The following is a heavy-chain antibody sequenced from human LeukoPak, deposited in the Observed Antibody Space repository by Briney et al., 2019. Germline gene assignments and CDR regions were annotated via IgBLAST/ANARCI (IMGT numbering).Heavy chain of an antibody. CDR1: GGSISSGDYY. CDR3: ARANYDSSGYYQRLTWFDP. Sequence: PSQTLSLTCTVSGGSISSGDYYWSWIRQPPGKGLEWIGYIYYSGSTYYNPSLKSRVTMSVDTSKNQFSLKLSSVTAADTAVYYCARANYDSSGYYQRLTWFDPWGQGTLVTVSS. V-gene: IGHV4-30-4*01. J-gene: IGHJ5*02. D-gene: IGHD3-22*01. CDR2: IYYSGST.